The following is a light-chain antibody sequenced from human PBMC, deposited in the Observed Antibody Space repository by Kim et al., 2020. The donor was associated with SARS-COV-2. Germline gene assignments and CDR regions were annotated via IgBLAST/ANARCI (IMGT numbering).Light chain of an antibody. Sequence: SVPPGQTACITCSGDKLGDKYACWYQQKPGQSPVLVIYQDSKRPSGIPERFSGSNSGNTATLTISGTQAMDEADYYCQAWDSSTYVFGTGTKVTVL. CDR3: QAWDSSTYV. V-gene: IGLV3-1*01. CDR2: QDS. CDR1: KLGDKY. J-gene: IGLJ1*01.